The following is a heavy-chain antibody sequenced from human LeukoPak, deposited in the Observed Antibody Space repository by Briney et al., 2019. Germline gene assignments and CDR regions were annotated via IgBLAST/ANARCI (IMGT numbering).Heavy chain of an antibody. J-gene: IGHJ4*02. CDR1: GGSISSSGYY. CDR3: ARHLSSSWYFDY. V-gene: IGHV4-39*01. Sequence: SETLSLTCTVSGGSISSSGYYWGWIRQPPGKGLEWIGSIYYSGGTYYNPSLKSRVTISVDTSKNQFSLKLSPVTAADTAVYYCARHLSSSWYFDYWGQGTLVTVSS. CDR2: IYYSGGT. D-gene: IGHD6-13*01.